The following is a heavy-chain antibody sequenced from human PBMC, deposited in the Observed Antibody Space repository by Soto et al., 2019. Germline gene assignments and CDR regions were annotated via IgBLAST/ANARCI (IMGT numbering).Heavy chain of an antibody. D-gene: IGHD5-18*01. V-gene: IGHV4-59*01. CDR3: ARGLVTGIDWFDP. CDR1: GGSISSYY. CDR2: IHNSGST. J-gene: IGHJ5*02. Sequence: QVQLQESGPGLVKPSETLSLTCTVSGGSISSYYWSWIRQPPGKGLEWIGYIHNSGSTNYNPSLTCRAPISVETSKNQLALKASSVTAADTAVYYCARGLVTGIDWFDPWGQGTLVTVTS.